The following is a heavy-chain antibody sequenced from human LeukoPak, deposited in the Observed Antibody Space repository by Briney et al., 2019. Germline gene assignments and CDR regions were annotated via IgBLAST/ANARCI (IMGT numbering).Heavy chain of an antibody. CDR3: ARVSDDSSGYYFEYFQH. J-gene: IGHJ1*01. D-gene: IGHD3-22*01. CDR2: IYSGGST. Sequence: GGSLRLSCAASEFSVGSNYMTWVRQAPGKGLEWVSLIYSGGSTYYADSVKGRFTISRDNSKNTLYLQMNSLRAEDTAVYYCARVSDDSSGYYFEYFQHWGQGTLVTVSS. V-gene: IGHV3-66*01. CDR1: EFSVGSNY.